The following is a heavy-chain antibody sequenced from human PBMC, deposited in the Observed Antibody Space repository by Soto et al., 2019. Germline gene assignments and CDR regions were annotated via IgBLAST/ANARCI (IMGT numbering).Heavy chain of an antibody. CDR2: ISPMFGAA. V-gene: IGHV1-69*19. CDR3: AREVQVHTPAFVY. Sequence: QVQLVQSGAEMKKPGSSLKVSCQSSGGTFNTYAMNWVRQAPGQGPEWMGDISPMFGAANYAPKFQGRVTITADESTGTSYMQLSSLTSEDTALVFCAREVQVHTPAFVYWGQGTLVTVSS. CDR1: GGTFNTYA. J-gene: IGHJ4*02. D-gene: IGHD3-10*01.